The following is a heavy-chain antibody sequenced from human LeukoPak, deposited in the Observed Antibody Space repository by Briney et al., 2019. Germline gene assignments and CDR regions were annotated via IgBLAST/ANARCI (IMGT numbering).Heavy chain of an antibody. V-gene: IGHV3-21*01. CDR3: AKEYFVVGYSSSGHMDV. J-gene: IGHJ6*03. CDR2: ISTTSGNI. D-gene: IGHD6-13*01. Sequence: PGGSLRLSCAASGFSFSSYSMNWVRQAPGKGLEWVAAISTTSGNIYYADSVKGRFTISRDNSKNTLYLQMNSLRAEDTAVYYCAKEYFVVGYSSSGHMDVWGKGTTVTVSS. CDR1: GFSFSSYS.